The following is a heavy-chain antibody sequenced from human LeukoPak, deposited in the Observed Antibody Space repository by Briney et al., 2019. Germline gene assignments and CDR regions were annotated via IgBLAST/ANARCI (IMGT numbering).Heavy chain of an antibody. Sequence: PSETLSLTCAVYGGSFSGYYWSWIRQPPGKGLEWIGEINHSGSTNYNPSLKSRVTISVDTSKSQFSLKLSSVTAADTAVYYCLKDSSGGDYVEEWGQGTLVTVSS. CDR1: GGSFSGYY. V-gene: IGHV4-34*03. J-gene: IGHJ4*02. D-gene: IGHD3-16*01. CDR3: LKDSSGGDYVEE. CDR2: INHSGST.